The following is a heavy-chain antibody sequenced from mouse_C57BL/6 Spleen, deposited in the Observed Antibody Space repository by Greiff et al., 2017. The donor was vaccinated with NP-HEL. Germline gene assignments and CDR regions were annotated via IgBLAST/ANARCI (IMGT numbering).Heavy chain of an antibody. V-gene: IGHV1-19*01. CDR1: GYTFTDYY. J-gene: IGHJ2*01. CDR2: INPYNGGT. D-gene: IGHD2-10*01. Sequence: EVQLQQSGPELVKPGASVKMSCKASGYTFTDYYMNWVKQSHGKSLEWIGVINPYNGGTSYNQKFKGKATLTVDKSSSTAYMELNSLTSEDSAVYYCASWAYSGFDYWGQGTTLTVSS. CDR3: ASWAYSGFDY.